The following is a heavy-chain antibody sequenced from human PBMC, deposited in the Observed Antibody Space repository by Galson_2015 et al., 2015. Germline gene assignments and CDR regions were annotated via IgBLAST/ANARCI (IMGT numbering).Heavy chain of an antibody. J-gene: IGHJ6*02. CDR1: GFSFNNSW. CDR2: INRDTGGGTI. Sequence: SLRLSCAASGFSFNNSWMSWVRQAPGKGLEWVCRINRDTGGGTIADSAPVKGRFTISRDESKNTLYLQMNSMRTEDTDMHYCTTVAYCSSTSCPPYYSYYGMDVWGQGTTVAVSS. CDR3: TTVAYCSSTSCPPYYSYYGMDV. V-gene: IGHV3-15*01. D-gene: IGHD2-2*01.